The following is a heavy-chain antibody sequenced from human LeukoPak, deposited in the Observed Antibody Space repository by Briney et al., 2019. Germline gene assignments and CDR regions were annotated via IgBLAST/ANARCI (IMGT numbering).Heavy chain of an antibody. CDR2: MYYSGTI. CDR3: ARAWATDYFDY. J-gene: IGHJ4*02. V-gene: IGHV4-59*01. CDR1: GGSISSYY. Sequence: SETLSLTCTVAGGSISSYYWRWIRQPPGKGLEWIGYMYYSGTIKYNPPLKSRVTISVDTSKNQFSLKLSSVTAADTAMYYCARAWATDYFDYWGQGTLVTVSS.